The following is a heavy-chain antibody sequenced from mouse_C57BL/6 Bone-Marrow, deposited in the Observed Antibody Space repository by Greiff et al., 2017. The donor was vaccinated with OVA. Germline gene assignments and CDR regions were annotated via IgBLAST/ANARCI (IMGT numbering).Heavy chain of an antibody. D-gene: IGHD1-1*01. CDR3: ARMPYYYGSSFDY. Sequence: DVMLVESGGGLVKPGGSLKLSCAASGFTFSDYGMHWVRQAPEKGLEWVAYISSGSSTIYYADTVKGRFTISRDNAKNTLFLQMTSLRSEDTAMYYCARMPYYYGSSFDYWGQGTTLTVSS. CDR2: ISSGSSTI. J-gene: IGHJ2*01. CDR1: GFTFSDYG. V-gene: IGHV5-17*01.